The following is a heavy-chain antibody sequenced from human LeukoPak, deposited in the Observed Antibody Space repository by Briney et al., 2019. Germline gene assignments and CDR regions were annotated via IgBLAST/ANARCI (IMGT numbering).Heavy chain of an antibody. CDR1: GYTFTTYY. V-gene: IGHV1-46*01. CDR2: INPSGDIT. J-gene: IGHJ4*02. CDR3: ARSYSTTWLSDY. Sequence: ASVKVSCKASGYTFTTYYMHWVRQAPGQGLEWMGLINPSGDITSYAQKFQGRVTMTRDTSTSTVYMELSRLTSDDTAVYYCARSYSTTWLSDYWGQGTLVTVSS. D-gene: IGHD6-13*01.